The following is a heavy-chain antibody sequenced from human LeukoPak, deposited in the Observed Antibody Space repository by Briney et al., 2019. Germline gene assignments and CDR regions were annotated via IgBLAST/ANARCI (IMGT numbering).Heavy chain of an antibody. CDR2: IWYDGSYK. Sequence: GGSLRLACAASGFTFSTYGMHWVRQAPGKGLEWVAIIWYDGSYKYYADSVKGRFTISRDNSKNTLYLEMNSLRAEDTAVYYCARDRYYYDSSGYYYDYWGQGTLVTVSS. D-gene: IGHD3-22*01. J-gene: IGHJ4*02. CDR3: ARDRYYYDSSGYYYDY. V-gene: IGHV3-33*01. CDR1: GFTFSTYG.